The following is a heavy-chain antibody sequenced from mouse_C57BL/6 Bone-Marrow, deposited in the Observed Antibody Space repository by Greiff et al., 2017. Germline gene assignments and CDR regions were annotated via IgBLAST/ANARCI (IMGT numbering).Heavy chain of an antibody. J-gene: IGHJ1*03. Sequence: VQLQQSGAELAKPGASVKLSCKASGYTFTSYWMHWVKQRPGQGLEWIGYINPSSGYTKYNQKFKDKAPLTADKSSSTAYMQLSSLTYEDSAGYYCARRGYYGSSYGYFDVWGTGTTVTVSS. CDR2: INPSSGYT. D-gene: IGHD1-1*01. V-gene: IGHV1-7*01. CDR1: GYTFTSYW. CDR3: ARRGYYGSSYGYFDV.